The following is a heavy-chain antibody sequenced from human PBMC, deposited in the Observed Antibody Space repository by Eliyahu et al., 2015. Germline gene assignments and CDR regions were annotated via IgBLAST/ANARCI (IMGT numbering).Heavy chain of an antibody. CDR2: IGCNTGNI. CDR1: GFTFEDYA. Sequence: EMQLVESGGGLVQPGRSLRLSCAASGFTFEDYAMPWVRQAPGKGLEWVSGIGCNTGNIGYADSVKGRFTISRDNAKNSLYLQMSSLRPEDTALYYCAKGGGCYRHYDMDVWGQGTTVNVSS. J-gene: IGHJ6*02. V-gene: IGHV3-9*01. D-gene: IGHD3-3*01. CDR3: AKGGGCYRHYDMDV.